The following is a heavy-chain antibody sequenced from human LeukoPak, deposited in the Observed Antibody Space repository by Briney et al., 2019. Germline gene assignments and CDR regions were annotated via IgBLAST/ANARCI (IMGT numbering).Heavy chain of an antibody. CDR2: IYHSGST. V-gene: IGHV4-38-2*02. Sequence: PSETLSLTCTVSGYSISSGYYWGWIRQPPGKGLEWIGSIYHSGSTYYNPSLKSRVTISVDTSKNQFSLKLSSVTAADTAVYYCASVDSGYSSSWNAFDIWGQGTMVTVSS. J-gene: IGHJ3*02. CDR3: ASVDSGYSSSWNAFDI. D-gene: IGHD6-13*01. CDR1: GYSISSGYY.